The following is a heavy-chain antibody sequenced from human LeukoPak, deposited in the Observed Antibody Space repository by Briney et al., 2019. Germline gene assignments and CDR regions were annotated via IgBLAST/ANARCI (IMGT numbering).Heavy chain of an antibody. Sequence: EAPVKVSCKASGYTFSSYDINWVRQATGQGLEWMGWMNPKSGNTGYAQKFQGRVTMTRDTSITTAYLELRSLRSEDTAVYFCAREGGRVPGEDYFDYWGPGTLVTVSS. CDR3: AREGGRVPGEDYFDY. V-gene: IGHV1-8*01. D-gene: IGHD6-19*01. CDR1: GYTFSSYD. CDR2: MNPKSGNT. J-gene: IGHJ4*02.